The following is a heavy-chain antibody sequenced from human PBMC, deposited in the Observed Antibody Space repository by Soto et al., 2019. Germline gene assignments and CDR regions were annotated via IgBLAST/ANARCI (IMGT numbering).Heavy chain of an antibody. V-gene: IGHV3-30*18. CDR2: ISYDGSNK. CDR3: AKGSPSRSGYYYYYYGMDV. J-gene: IGHJ6*02. Sequence: GGSLRLSCAASGFTFSSYGMHWVRQAPGKGLEWVAVISYDGSNKYYADSVKGRFTISRDNSKNTLYLQMNSLIAEDTAVYYCAKGSPSRSGYYYYYYGMDVWGQGTTVTVSS. D-gene: IGHD6-19*01. CDR1: GFTFSSYG.